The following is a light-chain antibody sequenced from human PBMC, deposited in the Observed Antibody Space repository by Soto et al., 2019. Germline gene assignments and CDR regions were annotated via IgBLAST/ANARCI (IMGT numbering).Light chain of an antibody. CDR1: QSVSSNY. CDR2: AAS. V-gene: IGKV3-20*01. J-gene: IGKJ2*01. CDR3: QQYGSSAYT. Sequence: EIVLTQSPGTLSLSPGGRATLSCRASQSVSSNYLAWYQQTPGQAPRLLIYAASSRATGIPDRFSGSGSGTDFTLTISRLEPEDSAVYYCQQYGSSAYTFGQGTKLEIK.